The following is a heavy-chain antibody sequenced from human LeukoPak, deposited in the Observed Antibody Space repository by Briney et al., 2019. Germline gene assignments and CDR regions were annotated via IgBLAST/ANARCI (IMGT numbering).Heavy chain of an antibody. V-gene: IGHV4-59*08. CDR2: IYYSGST. CDR3: ARHGSLYYDSSSGLWYFDL. J-gene: IGHJ2*01. CDR1: GGSISSYY. D-gene: IGHD3-22*01. Sequence: SETLSLTCTVSGGSISSYYWSWIRQPPGKGLEWIGYIYYSGSTNYNPSLKSRVTISVDTSKNQFSLKLGSVTAADTAVYYCARHGSLYYDSSSGLWYFDLWGRGTLVTVSS.